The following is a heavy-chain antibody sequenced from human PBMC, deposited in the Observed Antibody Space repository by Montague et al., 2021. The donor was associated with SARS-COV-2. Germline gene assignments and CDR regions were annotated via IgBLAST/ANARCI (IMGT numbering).Heavy chain of an antibody. D-gene: IGHD3-22*01. CDR3: ARVPDYYDSSGYYFDAFDI. V-gene: IGHV4-34*01. CDR1: GGSFSGYY. Sequence: SETLSLTCAVYGGSFSGYYWSWIRQPPGKGLEWIGETNHSGSINYNPSLKSRVTISVDTSKNQFSLKLSSVTAADTAVYYCARVPDYYDSSGYYFDAFDIWGQGTMVTVSS. J-gene: IGHJ3*02. CDR2: TNHSGSI.